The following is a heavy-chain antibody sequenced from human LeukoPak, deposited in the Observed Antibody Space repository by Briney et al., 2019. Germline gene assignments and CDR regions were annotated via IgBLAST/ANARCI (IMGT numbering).Heavy chain of an antibody. CDR3: ARTSLTQKLAFDI. CDR2: INHSGST. CDR1: GGSFSGYY. V-gene: IGHV4-34*01. J-gene: IGHJ3*02. D-gene: IGHD2-2*01. Sequence: SETLSLTCAVYGGSFSGYYWSWIRQPPGKGLEWIGEINHSGSTNYNPSLKSRVTISVDTSKNQFSLKLSSVTAADTAVYYCARTSLTQKLAFDIWGQGTMVTVSS.